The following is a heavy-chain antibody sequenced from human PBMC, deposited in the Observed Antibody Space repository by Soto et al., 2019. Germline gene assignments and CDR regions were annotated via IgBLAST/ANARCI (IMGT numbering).Heavy chain of an antibody. CDR2: ISGSGGST. J-gene: IGHJ4*02. D-gene: IGHD1-26*01. Sequence: LRLSFAASGFTFSSYGMSWVRQAPGKGLEWVSSISGSGGSTYYADSVKGRFTISRDNSKNTLYLQMNSLRAEDTAVYYCAKASAPGGTYFPLWFWGQGTLVTVSS. CDR3: AKASAPGGTYFPLWF. V-gene: IGHV3-23*01. CDR1: GFTFSSYG.